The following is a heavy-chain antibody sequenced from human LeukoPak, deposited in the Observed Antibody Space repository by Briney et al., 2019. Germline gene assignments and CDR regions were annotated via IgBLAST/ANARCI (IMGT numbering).Heavy chain of an antibody. V-gene: IGHV3-7*01. CDR2: IKQDGSEK. Sequence: TGGSLRLSCAASGFTFSSHWMSWVRQAPGKGLEWVAHIKQDGSEKQYMDSVRGRFTISRDNTKNSMYLQMDSLRDEDTAVYYCARAGWSFYGGSSDYWGQGTLVTVSS. D-gene: IGHD4-23*01. CDR3: ARAGWSFYGGSSDY. J-gene: IGHJ4*02. CDR1: GFTFSSHW.